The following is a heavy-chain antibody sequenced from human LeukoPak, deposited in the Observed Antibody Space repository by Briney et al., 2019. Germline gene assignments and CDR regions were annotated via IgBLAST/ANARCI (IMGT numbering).Heavy chain of an antibody. D-gene: IGHD5-24*01. Sequence: GGSLRLSCAASGFTFDEHAMHWVRQAPGKGLEWVSLISGDGGSTYYVVSVKGRFTISRDNSKNSLYLHMNSLTTEDTALYYCAKDYVRDGYNFGVFQNWGRGTLVTVSS. CDR2: ISGDGGST. J-gene: IGHJ4*02. CDR1: GFTFDEHA. CDR3: AKDYVRDGYNFGVFQN. V-gene: IGHV3-43*02.